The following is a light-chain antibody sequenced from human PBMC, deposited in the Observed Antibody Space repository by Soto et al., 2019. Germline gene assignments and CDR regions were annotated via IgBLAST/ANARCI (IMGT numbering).Light chain of an antibody. CDR3: LQDYNFPRT. J-gene: IGKJ1*01. Sequence: IQMTQSPSSLSASVGDRVTITCRASQDIRNELGWYQQKPGKAPKLLIYAASTLQSGVPSRFSGSGSGIHFTLTISSLQPEDFATYYCLQDYNFPRTFGQGTKVEIK. CDR1: QDIRNE. CDR2: AAS. V-gene: IGKV1-6*01.